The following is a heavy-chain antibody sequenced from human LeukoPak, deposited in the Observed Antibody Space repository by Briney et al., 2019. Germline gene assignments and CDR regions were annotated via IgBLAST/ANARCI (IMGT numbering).Heavy chain of an antibody. Sequence: SETLSLTCTVSGGSISSDHWNWIRQPPGKGLEWIAYIYYSGSTNYNPSLKSRVTMSVDTSKNQFSLKLSSVTAADAAMYYCARFASGQFDYWGQGTLVTVSS. CDR3: ARFASGQFDY. V-gene: IGHV4-59*08. J-gene: IGHJ4*02. CDR2: IYYSGST. D-gene: IGHD3-10*01. CDR1: GGSISSDH.